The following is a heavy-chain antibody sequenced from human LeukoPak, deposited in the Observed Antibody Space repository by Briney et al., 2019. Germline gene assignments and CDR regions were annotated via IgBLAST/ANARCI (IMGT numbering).Heavy chain of an antibody. V-gene: IGHV3-7*01. CDR2: IRQGGSEK. CDR3: ARDTSSTSYDY. J-gene: IGHJ4*02. CDR1: GFTFSNYW. D-gene: IGHD2-2*01. Sequence: GGSLRLSCAASGFTFSNYWMSWVRQAPGKGLEWVANIRQGGSEKYYVDSVKGRFTISRDNAKNSLYLQMNSLRAEDTALYYCARDTSSTSYDYWAREPWSPSPQ.